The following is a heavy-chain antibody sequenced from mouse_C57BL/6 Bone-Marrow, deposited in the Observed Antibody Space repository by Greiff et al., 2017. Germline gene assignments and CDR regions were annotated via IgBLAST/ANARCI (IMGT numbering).Heavy chain of an antibody. Sequence: QLVESGGGLVKPGGSLKLSCAASGFTFSDYGMHWVRQAPEKGLEWVAYISSGSSTIYYADTVKGRFTISRDNAKNTLFLQMTSLRSEDTAMYYCARIYYGYDVAYWGQGTLVTVSA. CDR1: GFTFSDYG. V-gene: IGHV5-17*01. J-gene: IGHJ3*01. CDR3: ARIYYGYDVAY. D-gene: IGHD2-2*01. CDR2: ISSGSSTI.